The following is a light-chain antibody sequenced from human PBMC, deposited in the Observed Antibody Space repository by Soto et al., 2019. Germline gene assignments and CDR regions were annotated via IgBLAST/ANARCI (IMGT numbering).Light chain of an antibody. J-gene: IGKJ5*01. Sequence: DIQMTQSPSSLSASVGDRVTITCRASQGIANYLAWYQHKPGKVPNLLIYAASTLQSGVPSRFSGGGSGTDFTLTISSLQPEDVATYYCQQYDSYSITFGQGTRLEIK. CDR1: QGIANY. CDR3: QQYDSYSIT. V-gene: IGKV1-27*01. CDR2: AAS.